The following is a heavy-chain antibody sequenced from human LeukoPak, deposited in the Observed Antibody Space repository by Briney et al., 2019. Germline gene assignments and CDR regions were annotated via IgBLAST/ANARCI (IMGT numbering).Heavy chain of an antibody. D-gene: IGHD3-10*01. Sequence: PGGSLRLSCAASGFTFSSYAMTWVRQAPGKGLEWVSAISGSGGSTYYADSVKGRFTISRDNSKNTLYLQMNSLRAEDTAVYYCAKDGMVRGVPNFDYWGQGTLVTVSS. V-gene: IGHV3-23*01. J-gene: IGHJ4*02. CDR3: AKDGMVRGVPNFDY. CDR2: ISGSGGST. CDR1: GFTFSSYA.